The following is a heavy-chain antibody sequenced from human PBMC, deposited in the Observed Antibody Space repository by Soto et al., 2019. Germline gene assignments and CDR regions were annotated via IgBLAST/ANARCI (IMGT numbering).Heavy chain of an antibody. J-gene: IGHJ6*02. Sequence: SETLSLTCTVSGGSISSYYWSWIRQPPGKGLERIGYIYYSGSTTYNPSLKSRVTISVDTSKNHFSLKLSSLTAADTAVYYCARDLLALAGTDDYYYYYGMDVWGQGTTVTVSS. V-gene: IGHV4-59*01. D-gene: IGHD6-13*01. CDR3: ARDLLALAGTDDYYYYYGMDV. CDR1: GGSISSYY. CDR2: IYYSGST.